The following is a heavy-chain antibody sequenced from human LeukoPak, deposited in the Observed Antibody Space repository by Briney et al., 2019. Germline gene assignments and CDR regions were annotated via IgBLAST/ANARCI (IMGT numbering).Heavy chain of an antibody. Sequence: GGSLRLSCAASGFTFSSYAMSWVRQAPGKGLEWVAVISYGGSNKYYADSVKGRFTISRDNSKNTLYLQMNSLRAEDTAVYYCAREQWLALDYWGQGTLVTVSS. V-gene: IGHV3-30-3*01. CDR2: ISYGGSNK. J-gene: IGHJ4*02. CDR1: GFTFSSYA. D-gene: IGHD6-19*01. CDR3: AREQWLALDY.